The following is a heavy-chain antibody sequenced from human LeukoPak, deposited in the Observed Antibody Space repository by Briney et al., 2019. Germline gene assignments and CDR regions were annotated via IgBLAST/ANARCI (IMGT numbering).Heavy chain of an antibody. D-gene: IGHD1-1*01. CDR3: ARDRGTTAYYGMDV. Sequence: ASVKVSCKASGYTFTGYYMHWGRQAPGQGLKWMGWINPNSGGTNYAQKFQGWVTMTRDTSISTAYMELSRLRSDDTAVYYCARDRGTTAYYGMDVWGKGTTVTVSS. J-gene: IGHJ6*04. V-gene: IGHV1-2*04. CDR1: GYTFTGYY. CDR2: INPNSGGT.